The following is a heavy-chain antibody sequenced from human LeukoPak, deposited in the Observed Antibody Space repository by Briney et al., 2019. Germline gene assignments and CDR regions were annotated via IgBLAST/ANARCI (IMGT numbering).Heavy chain of an antibody. CDR1: GFTVSSNY. CDR2: IYSGGST. D-gene: IGHD7-27*01. CDR3: SSLGIKDY. Sequence: GGSLRLSCAASGFTVSSNYMSWVRQAPGKGLEWVSVIYSGGSTYYADSVKGRFTISRDNSKNRVYLQMDSLRAEDTAVYYCSSLGIKDYWGQGTLVTVSS. J-gene: IGHJ4*02. V-gene: IGHV3-66*02.